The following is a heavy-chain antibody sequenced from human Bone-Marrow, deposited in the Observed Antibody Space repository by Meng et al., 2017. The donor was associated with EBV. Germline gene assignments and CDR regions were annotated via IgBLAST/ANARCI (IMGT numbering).Heavy chain of an antibody. V-gene: IGHV4-39*01. D-gene: IGHD2-8*02. J-gene: IGHJ4*02. CDR1: GGSISSSSCY. CDR2: IYYSGST. Sequence: LKVPDPGQGMVIPSDIPSRTFTVSGGSISSSSCYWGWIRQPPGKGLEWIGSIYYSGSTYYHPSLKSRVTISVDTSKNQFSLKLSSVTAADTAVYYCARGELYWALFDYWGQGTLVTVSS. CDR3: ARGELYWALFDY.